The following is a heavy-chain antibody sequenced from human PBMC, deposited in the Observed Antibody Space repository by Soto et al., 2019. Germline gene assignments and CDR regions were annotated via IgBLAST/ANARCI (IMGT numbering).Heavy chain of an antibody. CDR3: ARDGPFHIVGVGATYCDY. CDR2: ISAYNGNT. J-gene: IGHJ4*02. D-gene: IGHD1-26*01. V-gene: IGHV1-18*01. CDR1: GYTFTSYG. Sequence: QVQLVQSGAEVKKPGASVKVSCKASGYTFTSYGISWVRQAPGQGLEWMGWISAYNGNTNYAQKLQGRVTMTTDTSTSTAYRELRSLRADDTAVYYCARDGPFHIVGVGATYCDYWGQGTLVTVSS.